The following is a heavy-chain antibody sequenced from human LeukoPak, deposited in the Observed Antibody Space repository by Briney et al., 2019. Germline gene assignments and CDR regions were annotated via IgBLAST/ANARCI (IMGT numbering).Heavy chain of an antibody. Sequence: GGYLTCYSAAYAFTVNSNYMRRHRQAPGKELEWVTVMYSGGSTYYKYSVKVRFTISRAKSKTTLYLQMNSLRAEDTAVYYCARDRFRGVSYYGMDVWGQGTTVTVSS. CDR1: AFTVNSNY. J-gene: IGHJ6*02. D-gene: IGHD3-10*01. V-gene: IGHV3-66*01. CDR3: ARDRFRGVSYYGMDV. CDR2: MYSGGST.